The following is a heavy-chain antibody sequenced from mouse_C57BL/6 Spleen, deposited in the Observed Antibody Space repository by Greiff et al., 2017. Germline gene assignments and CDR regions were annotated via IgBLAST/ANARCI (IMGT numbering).Heavy chain of an antibody. CDR2: IDPETGGT. D-gene: IGHD1-1*01. CDR3: TRPYGSSRWYFDV. CDR1: GYTFTDYE. V-gene: IGHV1-15*01. J-gene: IGHJ1*03. Sequence: LVESGAELVRPGASVTLSCKASGYTFTDYEMHWVKQTPVHGLEWIGAIDPETGGTAYNQKFKGKAILTADKSSSTAYMELRSLTSEDSAVYYCTRPYGSSRWYFDVWGTGTTVTVSS.